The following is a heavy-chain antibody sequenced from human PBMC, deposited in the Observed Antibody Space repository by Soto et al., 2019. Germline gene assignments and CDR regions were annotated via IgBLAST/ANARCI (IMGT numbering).Heavy chain of an antibody. CDR3: AKSPIVAARPYYYYGIDV. Sequence: QVQLGESGGGVVQPGRSLRLSCAASGFTFSSYGMHWVRQAPGKGLEWVAVISYDGSNKYYADSVKGRFTISRDNSKNTLYLQMNCLRVEDTAMYYCAKSPIVAARPYYYYGIDVWGQGTTVTVFS. D-gene: IGHD6-6*01. J-gene: IGHJ6*02. CDR2: ISYDGSNK. CDR1: GFTFSSYG. V-gene: IGHV3-30*18.